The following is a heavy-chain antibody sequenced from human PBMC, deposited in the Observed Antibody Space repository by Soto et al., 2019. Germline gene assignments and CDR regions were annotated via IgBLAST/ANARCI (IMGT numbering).Heavy chain of an antibody. Sequence: QVQLVQSGAEVKKPGSSVKVSCKASGGTYSSYTISWVRQAPGQGLEWMGRIIPILGIANYAQKFQGRVTITADKSTSTAYMDLSSLRSEDTAVYYCARGDSYYGSGSYYMDVWGKGTTVSVSS. CDR2: IIPILGIA. CDR1: GGTYSSYT. CDR3: ARGDSYYGSGSYYMDV. D-gene: IGHD3-10*01. V-gene: IGHV1-69*02. J-gene: IGHJ6*03.